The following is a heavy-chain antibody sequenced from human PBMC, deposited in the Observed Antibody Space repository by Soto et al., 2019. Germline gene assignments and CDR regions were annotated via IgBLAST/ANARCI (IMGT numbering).Heavy chain of an antibody. CDR3: ARGPPSNWFDP. CDR1: GGSISSYY. Sequence: PSETLSLTCTVSGGSISSYYWSWIRQPPGKGLEWIGYIYYSGSTNYNPSLKSRVTISVDTSKNQFSLKLSSVTAADTAVYYCARGPPSNWFDPWGQGTLVTVSS. J-gene: IGHJ5*02. CDR2: IYYSGST. V-gene: IGHV4-59*01.